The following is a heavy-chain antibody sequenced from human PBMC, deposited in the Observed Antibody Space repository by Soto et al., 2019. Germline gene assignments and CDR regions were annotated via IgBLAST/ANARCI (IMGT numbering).Heavy chain of an antibody. CDR2: INAGNGNT. D-gene: IGHD6-19*01. Sequence: QVQLVQSGAEEKKPGASVKVSCKASGYTFTGYAMHWVRQAPGQRLEWMGWINAGNGNTKYSQKFQGRVTITRDTSASAAYMELSSLSSEDTAVYYCARAVAEAADFDYWGQGTLVTVSS. CDR1: GYTFTGYA. V-gene: IGHV1-3*05. CDR3: ARAVAEAADFDY. J-gene: IGHJ4*02.